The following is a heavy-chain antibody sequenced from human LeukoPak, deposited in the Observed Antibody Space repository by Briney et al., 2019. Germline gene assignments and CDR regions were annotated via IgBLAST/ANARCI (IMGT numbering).Heavy chain of an antibody. J-gene: IGHJ5*02. CDR3: ARDQEYYDILTGYYRGNYNWFDP. D-gene: IGHD3-9*01. V-gene: IGHV1-3*01. CDR1: GYTFTNYA. Sequence: ASVKVSCKASGYTFTNYAMHWVRQAPGQRLEWMGWINAGNGNKKYSQKFQGRVTITRDTSASTAYMELSSLRSEDTAVYYCARDQEYYDILTGYYRGNYNWFDPWGQGTLVTVSS. CDR2: INAGNGNK.